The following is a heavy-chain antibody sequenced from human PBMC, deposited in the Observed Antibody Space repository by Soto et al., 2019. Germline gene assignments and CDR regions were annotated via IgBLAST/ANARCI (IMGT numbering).Heavy chain of an antibody. J-gene: IGHJ6*02. Sequence: GGSLRLSCASSGFTFIDHYMDWVRQAPGKGLEWVGRTRNKANSYTTEYAASVKGRFTISRDDSKNSLYLQMNSLKTEDTAVYYCARVNWGDMDVWGQGTTVTVSS. CDR3: ARVNWGDMDV. V-gene: IGHV3-72*01. CDR2: TRNKANSYTT. D-gene: IGHD7-27*01. CDR1: GFTFIDHY.